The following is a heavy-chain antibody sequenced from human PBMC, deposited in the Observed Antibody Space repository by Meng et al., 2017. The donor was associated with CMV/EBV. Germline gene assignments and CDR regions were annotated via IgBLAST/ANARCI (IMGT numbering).Heavy chain of an antibody. CDR1: NANSY. CDR3: ARGGITGSTSAWYAPNYFDF. V-gene: IGHV4-61*01. D-gene: IGHD6-19*01. Sequence: NANSYWAWIGQPPGKGLEWFGYIYYSGSTIYNPSLKSRVTMSVDTSKNQFSLKVNSVTTTDTAVYYCARGGITGSTSAWYAPNYFDFWGQGALVTVSS. J-gene: IGHJ4*02. CDR2: IYYSGST.